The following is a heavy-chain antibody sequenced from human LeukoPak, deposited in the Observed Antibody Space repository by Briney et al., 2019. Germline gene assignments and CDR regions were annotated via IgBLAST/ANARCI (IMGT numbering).Heavy chain of an antibody. Sequence: GESLKISCKGSGYSFTSYWIGWVRQMPGKGLEWMGIIYPGDSDTRYSPSFQGQVTISADKSISTAYLQWSSLKASDTAMYYCARRPLPGSNGDRFDPWGQGALVTVSS. V-gene: IGHV5-51*01. D-gene: IGHD4-17*01. J-gene: IGHJ5*02. CDR1: GYSFTSYW. CDR3: ARRPLPGSNGDRFDP. CDR2: IYPGDSDT.